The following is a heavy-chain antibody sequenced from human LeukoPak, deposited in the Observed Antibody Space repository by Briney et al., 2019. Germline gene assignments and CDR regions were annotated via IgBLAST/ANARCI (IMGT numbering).Heavy chain of an antibody. CDR2: ISYDGNTK. D-gene: IGHD3-22*01. CDR3: ARARDYYYDSSGYPDY. Sequence: GGSLRLSCLGSGFTFRNYPMYWVRQAPGKGLEWMAVISYDGNTKYYADSVKGRFTISRDNAKNSLYLQMNSLRAEDTAVYYCARARDYYYDSSGYPDYWGQGTLVTVSS. J-gene: IGHJ4*02. CDR1: GFTFRNYP. V-gene: IGHV3-30*04.